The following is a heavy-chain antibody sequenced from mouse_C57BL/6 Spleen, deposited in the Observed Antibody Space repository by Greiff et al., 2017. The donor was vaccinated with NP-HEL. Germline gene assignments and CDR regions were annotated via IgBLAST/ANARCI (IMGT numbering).Heavy chain of an antibody. V-gene: IGHV1-74*01. CDR2: IHPSDSDT. CDR1: GYTFTSYW. CDR3: AIFEDLVYYGNPYAMDY. Sequence: QVQLQQPGAELVKPGASVKVSCKASGYTFTSYWMHWVKQRPGQGLEWIGRIHPSDSDTNYNQKFKGKATLPVAKSSSTAYRQLSSLTSEDSAVYYCAIFEDLVYYGNPYAMDYWGQGTSVTVSS. D-gene: IGHD2-1*01. J-gene: IGHJ4*01.